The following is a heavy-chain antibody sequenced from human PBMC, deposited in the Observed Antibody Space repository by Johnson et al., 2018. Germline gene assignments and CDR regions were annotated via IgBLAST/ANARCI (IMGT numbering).Heavy chain of an antibody. V-gene: IGHV3-73*02. CDR2: IRSKANSYAT. CDR1: GFTFSGSA. D-gene: IGHD5-12*01. CDR3: ARVRRGCGLQRYHYMDV. J-gene: IGHJ6*03. Sequence: VQLRESGGGLVQPGGSLKLSCAASGFTFSGSAMHWVRQASGKGLEWVGRIRSKANSYATAYAASVKGRFTISRDNAKNTLYLQMNRLRAEDTAVYYCARVRRGCGLQRYHYMDVWGKGTTVTVSS.